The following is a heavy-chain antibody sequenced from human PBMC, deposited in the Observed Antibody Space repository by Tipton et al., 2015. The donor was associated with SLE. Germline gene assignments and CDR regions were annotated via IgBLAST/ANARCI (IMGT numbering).Heavy chain of an antibody. CDR2: INHNGNT. J-gene: IGHJ3*02. D-gene: IGHD4-17*01. V-gene: IGHV4-39*07. CDR1: GGSISSSSYY. CDR3: ARGSGDSPHDAFDI. Sequence: TLSLTCTVSGGSISSSSYYWGWVRQPPGRGLEWIGEINHNGNTNHNPSLKSRVTISVDTSKNQFSLRLNSVTAADTAVYYCARGSGDSPHDAFDIWGQGTMVTVSS.